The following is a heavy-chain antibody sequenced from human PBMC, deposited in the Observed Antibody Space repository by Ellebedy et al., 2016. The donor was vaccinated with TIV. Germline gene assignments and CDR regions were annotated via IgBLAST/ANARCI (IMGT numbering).Heavy chain of an antibody. V-gene: IGHV4-39*01. CDR2: IYYSGTT. D-gene: IGHD2-15*01. CDR1: GGSISSSCCH. CDR3: ARLGYCGNDMCTFDT. J-gene: IGHJ4*02. Sequence: SETLSLXXTVSGGSISSSCCHWGWVRQPPGKGLEWIGTIYYSGTTNYNPSLKSRVTISIDTSKNQFSLKLSSVTATDTAVYYCARLGYCGNDMCTFDTWGQGALVTVSS.